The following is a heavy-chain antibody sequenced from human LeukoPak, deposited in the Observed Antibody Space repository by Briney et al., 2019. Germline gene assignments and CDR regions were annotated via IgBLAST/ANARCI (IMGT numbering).Heavy chain of an antibody. Sequence: GWSLRLSCAPSGFTFSRYAVHWVRQAPGKGLEYVSAINSDGGRTYYANSVKGRFTISRDNSKNTLCLQMGSLRAEDMAVYYCARSRGIDLRYYYYMDGWGKGTTVTGSS. CDR3: ARSRGIDLRYYYYMDG. J-gene: IGHJ6*03. CDR1: GFTFSRYA. V-gene: IGHV3-64*01. D-gene: IGHD3-10*01. CDR2: INSDGGRT.